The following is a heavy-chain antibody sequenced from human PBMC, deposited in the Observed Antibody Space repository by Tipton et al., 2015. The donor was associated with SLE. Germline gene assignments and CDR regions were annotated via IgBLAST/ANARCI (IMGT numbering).Heavy chain of an antibody. J-gene: IGHJ4*02. V-gene: IGHV3-7*01. Sequence: SLRLSCIGSGFTFDDYGMSWVRQAPGKGLEWVANINQDGTETFYVDSVKGRFSISRDNARNSLFLQMNSLRAEDTAVYYCARLYLGIFGVVIPFDYWGQGRLVTVSS. CDR3: ARLYLGIFGVVIPFDY. CDR2: INQDGTET. D-gene: IGHD3-3*01. CDR1: GFTFDDYG.